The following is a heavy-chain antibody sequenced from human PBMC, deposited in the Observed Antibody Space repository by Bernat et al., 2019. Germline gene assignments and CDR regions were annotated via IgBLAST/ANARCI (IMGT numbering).Heavy chain of an antibody. J-gene: IGHJ4*01. CDR1: GFTFSSYA. Sequence: QTYLVESAGDLVCRGRSVKHPCAASGFTFSSYAMLWLRQAPGKGPAWVAVISYDGSNKYYEDSLKGRFTITRDNPKNTLYLQMNRLRAEDTAVYYCARGRMSPTVDYW. V-gene: IGHV3-30-3*01. D-gene: IGHD2/OR15-2a*01. CDR3: ARGRMSPTVDY. CDR2: ISYDGSNK.